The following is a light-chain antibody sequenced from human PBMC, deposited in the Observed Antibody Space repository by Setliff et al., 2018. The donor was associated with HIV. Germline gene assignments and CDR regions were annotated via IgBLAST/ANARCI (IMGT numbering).Light chain of an antibody. Sequence: QSVLTQPASVSGSPGQSITISCTGSSSDVGGYNYVYWYQQHPGKAPKLMIYDVSQRPSVVSDRFSGSKSGITASLTLSGLQPEDESDYYCSSYTASRTWVFGGGTQLT. J-gene: IGLJ3*02. CDR3: SSYTASRTWV. CDR1: SSDVGGYNY. CDR2: DVS. V-gene: IGLV2-14*03.